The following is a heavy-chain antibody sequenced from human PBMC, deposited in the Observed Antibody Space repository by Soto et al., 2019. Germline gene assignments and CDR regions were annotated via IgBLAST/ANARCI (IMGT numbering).Heavy chain of an antibody. CDR3: ATGDLTAGELFFGH. D-gene: IGHD3-10*01. V-gene: IGHV4-31*03. J-gene: IGHJ4*02. Sequence: QVELQESGPGLVKPSQIVSLTCTVFGGSVSNSGYYCNWIRQYPGKGLEWIGYNDHTGNAFYNPSLKSRVAISVDTSKDQVSMCLNAVAAAGTAVDCCATGDLTAGELFFGHWGQGILVTVSS. CDR1: GGSVSNSGYY. CDR2: NDHTGNA.